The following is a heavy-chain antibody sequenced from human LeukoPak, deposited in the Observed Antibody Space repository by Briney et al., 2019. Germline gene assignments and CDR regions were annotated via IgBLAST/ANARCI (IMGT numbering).Heavy chain of an antibody. CDR3: TREGVYSPDGSGYHRDAFDI. J-gene: IGHJ3*02. D-gene: IGHD3-22*01. V-gene: IGHV1-69*04. CDR1: GYSFTDYI. CDR2: IIPILNVA. Sequence: SVKVSCKTSGYSFTDYIIAWVRQAPGQGLEWMGRIIPILNVAYFAQKFQGRVTITADKSTNTAHMQLSSLRSDDTAVYYCTREGVYSPDGSGYHRDAFDIWGQGTVVTVSS.